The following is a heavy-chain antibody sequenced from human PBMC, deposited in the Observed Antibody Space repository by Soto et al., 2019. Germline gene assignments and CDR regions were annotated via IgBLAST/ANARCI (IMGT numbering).Heavy chain of an antibody. J-gene: IGHJ6*02. CDR3: ARVLVSSGYYPGYYYYGMDV. CDR2: INSDGSST. V-gene: IGHV3-74*01. D-gene: IGHD3-22*01. Sequence: GGSLRLSCAASGFTFSSYWMHWVRQAPGKGLVWVSRINSDGSSTSYADSVKGRFTISRDNAKNTLYLQMNSLRAEDTAVYYCARVLVSSGYYPGYYYYGMDVWGQGTTVTVSS. CDR1: GFTFSSYW.